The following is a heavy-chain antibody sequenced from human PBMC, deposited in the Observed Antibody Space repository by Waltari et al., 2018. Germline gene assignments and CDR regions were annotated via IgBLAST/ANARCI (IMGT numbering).Heavy chain of an antibody. Sequence: QVQLQQWGAGLLKPSETLSLTCAVYGGSFSGYYWRWIRQPPGKGLEWIGEINHSGSTNDNPSLKSRVTISVDTSKNQFSLKLSSVTAADTAVYYCARLEGRGVVVVAATPGLRTDIGSYYFDYWGQGTLVTVSS. CDR1: GGSFSGYY. CDR3: ARLEGRGVVVVAATPGLRTDIGSYYFDY. V-gene: IGHV4-34*01. J-gene: IGHJ4*02. D-gene: IGHD2-15*01. CDR2: INHSGST.